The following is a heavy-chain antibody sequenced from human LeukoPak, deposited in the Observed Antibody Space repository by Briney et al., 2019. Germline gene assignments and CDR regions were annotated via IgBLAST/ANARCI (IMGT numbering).Heavy chain of an antibody. CDR3: ARDGGSRYYYGMDV. Sequence: GGSLRLSCAASGFTVSSNYMSWVRQAPGKGLEWVSVIYSGGSTYYADSVKGRFTIPRHNSKNTLYLQMNSLRAEDTAVYYCARDGGSRYYYGMDVWGQGTTVTVSS. CDR1: GFTVSSNY. J-gene: IGHJ6*02. CDR2: IYSGGST. D-gene: IGHD3-3*01. V-gene: IGHV3-53*04.